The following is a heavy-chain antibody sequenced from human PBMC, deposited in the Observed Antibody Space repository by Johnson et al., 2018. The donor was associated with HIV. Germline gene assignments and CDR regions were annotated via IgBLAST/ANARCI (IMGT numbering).Heavy chain of an antibody. V-gene: IGHV3-30*19. CDR2: IWYDGSNK. CDR1: GFTFSSYG. D-gene: IGHD6-19*01. CDR3: ARGRDFSSGLDGGAFDI. J-gene: IGHJ3*02. Sequence: VQLMESGGGVVQPGRSLRLSCAASGFTFSSYGMHWVRQAPGKGLEWVAVIWYDGSNKYYADSVKGRFTISRDNSKNTLYLQMNSLRVEDTAVYYCARGRDFSSGLDGGAFDIWGQGTMVTVSS.